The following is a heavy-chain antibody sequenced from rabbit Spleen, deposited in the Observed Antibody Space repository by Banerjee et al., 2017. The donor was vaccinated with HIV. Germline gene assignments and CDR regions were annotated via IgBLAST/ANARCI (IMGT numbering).Heavy chain of an antibody. D-gene: IGHD1-1*01. V-gene: IGHV1S40*01. J-gene: IGHJ6*01. CDR3: ARDNGYSGYYL. CDR2: IYGGSLVTT. Sequence: QSLEESGGDLVKPGASLTLTCTASGFSFSARYYMCWVRQAPGKGLQWIACIYGGSLVTTYYATWAKGRFTISKTSSTTVTLQMTSLTAADTATYFCARDNGYSGYYLWGPGTLVTVS. CDR1: GFSFSARYY.